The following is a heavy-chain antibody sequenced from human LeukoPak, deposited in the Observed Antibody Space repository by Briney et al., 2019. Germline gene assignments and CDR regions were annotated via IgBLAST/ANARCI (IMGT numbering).Heavy chain of an antibody. CDR3: AREGGSYYDPFDN. CDR1: GGSISSYY. D-gene: IGHD1-26*01. CDR2: IYYSGST. Sequence: SETLSLACTVSGGSISSYYWSWIRQPPGKGLEWIGYIYYSGSTNYNPSLKGRVTISIDTSKNQFSLKLNSVTAADTAVYYCAREGGSYYDPFDNWGQGTLVTVSS. V-gene: IGHV4-59*01. J-gene: IGHJ4*02.